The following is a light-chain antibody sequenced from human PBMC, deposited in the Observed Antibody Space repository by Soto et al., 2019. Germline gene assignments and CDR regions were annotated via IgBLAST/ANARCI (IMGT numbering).Light chain of an antibody. Sequence: QSALTQPPSASGSPGQSVTISCTGTSSDVGGYHYVSWYQQHPGKAPKLMIYEVSKRPSGVPDRFSGSKSGNTASLTVSGLHAEDEADYYCSSYAGSNNYVFGTGTKLTVL. CDR1: SSDVGGYHY. CDR3: SSYAGSNNYV. J-gene: IGLJ1*01. V-gene: IGLV2-8*01. CDR2: EVS.